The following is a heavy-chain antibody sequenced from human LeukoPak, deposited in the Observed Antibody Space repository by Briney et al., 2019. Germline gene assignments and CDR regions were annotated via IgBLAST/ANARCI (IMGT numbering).Heavy chain of an antibody. J-gene: IGHJ5*02. Sequence: ASVKLSCKASGFTFTSYYMHWVRQAPGQGLEWMGIINTSGGSTSYAQKFQGRVTMTRDTSTSTVYMELGSLRSEDTAVYYCAREPYPTYSSGWYASVDPWGQGTLVTVSS. V-gene: IGHV1-46*01. CDR3: AREPYPTYSSGWYASVDP. CDR1: GFTFTSYY. D-gene: IGHD6-19*01. CDR2: INTSGGST.